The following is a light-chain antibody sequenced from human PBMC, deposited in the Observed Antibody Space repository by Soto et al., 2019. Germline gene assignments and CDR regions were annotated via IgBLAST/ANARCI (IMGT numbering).Light chain of an antibody. CDR2: EVN. CDR1: SSDIGTYNL. J-gene: IGLJ1*01. Sequence: QSVLTQPASVSGSPGQSITISCTGTSSDIGTYNLVSWYQQHPGKAPKLMIYEVNKRPSGVSDRFSGSKSGNTASLTISGLQAEDEADYYCCSYAGTVAYVFGTGTKVTVL. CDR3: CSYAGTVAYV. V-gene: IGLV2-23*02.